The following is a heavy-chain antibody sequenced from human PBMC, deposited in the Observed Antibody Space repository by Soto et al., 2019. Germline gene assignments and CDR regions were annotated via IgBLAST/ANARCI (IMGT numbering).Heavy chain of an antibody. V-gene: IGHV4-31*03. CDR2: IYYGGRT. CDR3: ARYCSGGSCFDWFDP. Sequence: TLSLTCSVSGGSISSGGYYWSWIRQYSGKGLEWIGYIYYGGRTYFNPSLKSRITISIDTSKNQFSLRLNSVTAADTAVYYCARYCSGGSCFDWFDPWGQGTLVTVSS. CDR1: GGSISSGGYY. D-gene: IGHD2-15*01. J-gene: IGHJ5*02.